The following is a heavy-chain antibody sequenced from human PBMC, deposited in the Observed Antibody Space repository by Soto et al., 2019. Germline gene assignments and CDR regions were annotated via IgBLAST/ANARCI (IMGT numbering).Heavy chain of an antibody. D-gene: IGHD1-7*01. Sequence: QLQLVQSGTAVKKVWASVTVSCKVAGSTWTYYGFTWVRQSPGHGLELGGWNSGYNGNSDSAEKFHGRVTMTTDTSISTVYMELTSLRSDDTAVYFCTSDARELISDSYFHSWGQAALVLVSS. CDR3: TSDARELISDSYFHS. CDR1: GSTWTYYG. CDR2: NSGYNGNS. V-gene: IGHV1-18*04. J-gene: IGHJ4*02.